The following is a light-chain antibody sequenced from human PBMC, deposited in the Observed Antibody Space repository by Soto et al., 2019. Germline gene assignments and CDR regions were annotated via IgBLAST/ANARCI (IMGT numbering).Light chain of an antibody. J-gene: IGKJ5*01. Sequence: VLTQSPASLSLSPGERATLSCRASQNIGTYLAWYQQKTGQAPRLLIYDESNRATGIPDRFSGSGSGTDLNLTISRLEPEDFAVYYCHKRTNWTITCGQGTRLEIK. CDR2: DES. V-gene: IGKV3-11*01. CDR3: HKRTNWTIT. CDR1: QNIGTY.